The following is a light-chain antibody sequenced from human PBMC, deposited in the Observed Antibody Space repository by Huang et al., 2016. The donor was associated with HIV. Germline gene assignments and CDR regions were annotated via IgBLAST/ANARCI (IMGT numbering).Light chain of an antibody. V-gene: IGKV1-33*01. CDR1: QDIGNY. CDR2: DAS. Sequence: DIQMTQSPSSLSTFIGDKVTIPCQASQDIGNYLNWYQQRPGKAPKLLIYDASSLETGVTARCSGGGSGTTFTFTITNLRPEDVATYYCQQYDGLPYTFGQGTLIEI. CDR3: QQYDGLPYT. J-gene: IGKJ2*01.